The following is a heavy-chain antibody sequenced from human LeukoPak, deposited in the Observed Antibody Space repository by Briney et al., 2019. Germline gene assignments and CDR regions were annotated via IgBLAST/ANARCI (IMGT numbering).Heavy chain of an antibody. Sequence: GGSLRLSCAASGFTFSTYAMSWVRQAPGKGLEWVSSISGSGVRTYYADSVKGRFTISRDNSKNTLYLQMNSLRAEDTAVHYCARGSSGWFDDNWFDPWGQGTLVTVSS. CDR2: ISGSGVRT. V-gene: IGHV3-23*01. D-gene: IGHD6-19*01. J-gene: IGHJ5*02. CDR3: ARGSSGWFDDNWFDP. CDR1: GFTFSTYA.